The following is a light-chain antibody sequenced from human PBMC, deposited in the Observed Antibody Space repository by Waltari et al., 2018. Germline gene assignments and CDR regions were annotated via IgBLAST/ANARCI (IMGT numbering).Light chain of an antibody. CDR2: KDS. CDR3: QSTDRSGSWV. V-gene: IGLV3-25*03. J-gene: IGLJ3*02. Sequence: SYELTQPPSLSIYLGQTSRITCSGDVRGEKYTHWYQQKPGQAPMLIIYKDSERPSGIPERFSGSTSGTKVTLTISGAQAEDEAEYHCQSTDRSGSWVFGGGTKLTVL. CDR1: VRGEKY.